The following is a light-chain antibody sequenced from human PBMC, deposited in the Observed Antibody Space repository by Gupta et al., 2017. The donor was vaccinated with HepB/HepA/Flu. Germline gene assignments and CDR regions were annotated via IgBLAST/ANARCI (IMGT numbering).Light chain of an antibody. J-gene: IGLJ3*02. CDR3: CSYAGSYTWV. CDR1: SSDIGGYNY. CDR2: DVS. V-gene: IGLV2-11*01. Sequence: QSALTQPRSVSGSPGQSVIMSCTRTSSDIGGYNYVSWYQQHPGKAPKLMIYDVSRRPSGVSDRFSGSKSGNTASLTISGLQAEDEADYYCCSYAGSYTWVFGGGTKMTVL.